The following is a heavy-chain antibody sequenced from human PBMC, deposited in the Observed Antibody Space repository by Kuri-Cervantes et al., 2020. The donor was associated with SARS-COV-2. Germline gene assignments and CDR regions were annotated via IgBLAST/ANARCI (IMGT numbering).Heavy chain of an antibody. J-gene: IGHJ4*02. D-gene: IGHD3-10*01. CDR2: MNPNSGNT. CDR1: GYTFTSYD. Sequence: ASVKVSCKASGYTFTSYDINWVRQATGQGLEWMGWMNPNSGNTGYAQKFQGRVTMTEDTSTDTAYMELSSLRSEDTAVYYCATVDGSGSFNYFDYWGQGNLVNVSS. CDR3: ATVDGSGSFNYFDY. V-gene: IGHV1-8*01.